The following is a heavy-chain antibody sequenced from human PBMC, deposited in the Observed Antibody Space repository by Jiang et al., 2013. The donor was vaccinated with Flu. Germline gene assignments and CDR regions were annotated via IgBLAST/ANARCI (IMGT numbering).Heavy chain of an antibody. J-gene: IGHJ4*02. V-gene: IGHV6-1*01. CDR3: ARDRDEDFSFDY. CDR2: TYYRSKWYN. D-gene: IGHD5-24*01. Sequence: WNWIRQSPSRGLEWLGRTYYRSKWYNDYAVSVKSRITINPDTSKNQFSLQLNSVTPEDTAVYYCARDRDEDFSFDYWGQGTLVTVSS.